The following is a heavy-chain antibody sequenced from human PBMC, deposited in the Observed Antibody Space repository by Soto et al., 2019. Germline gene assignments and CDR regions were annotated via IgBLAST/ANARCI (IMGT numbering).Heavy chain of an antibody. D-gene: IGHD6-19*01. J-gene: IGHJ6*02. CDR1: GFTFSSYS. V-gene: IGHV3-21*01. CDR3: ARAGFSSGWYGYYYYGMDV. Sequence: EVQLVESGGGLVKPGGSLRLSCAASGFTFSSYSMNWVRQAPGKGLEWVSSISSSSSYIYYADSVKGRFTISRDNAKNPLYLQMHSLRPEYTAVYYCARAGFSSGWYGYYYYGMDVWGQGTTVTVSS. CDR2: ISSSSSYI.